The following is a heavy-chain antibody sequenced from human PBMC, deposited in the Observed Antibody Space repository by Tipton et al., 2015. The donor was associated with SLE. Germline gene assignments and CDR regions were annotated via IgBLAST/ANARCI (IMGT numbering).Heavy chain of an antibody. D-gene: IGHD3-3*01. Sequence: TLSLTCSVSGGSISNYYWSWIRQPPGKGLEWIGYINDNGYTTYNPSLKSRVTMSLDTSKNQFSLRLSSVTAADTTVYYCARGGRRVLTDPSDAFDNWGEEEMVAV. CDR3: ARGGRRVLTDPSDAFDN. J-gene: IGHJ3*02. CDR1: GGSISNYY. V-gene: IGHV4-59*01. CDR2: INDNGYT.